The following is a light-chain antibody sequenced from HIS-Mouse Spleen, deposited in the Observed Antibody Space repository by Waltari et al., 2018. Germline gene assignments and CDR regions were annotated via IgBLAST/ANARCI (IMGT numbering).Light chain of an antibody. CDR1: SGIHVGTYR. Sequence: QAVLTQPSSLSASPGASASLTCTLRSGIHVGTYRIYCYQPKPGSPPQYLLRYKSESDKQQGSGVPSRFSGSKDASANAGILLISGLQSEDEADYYCMIWHSSAWVFGGGTKLTVL. CDR3: MIWHSSAWV. CDR2: YKSESDK. V-gene: IGLV5-45*02. J-gene: IGLJ3*02.